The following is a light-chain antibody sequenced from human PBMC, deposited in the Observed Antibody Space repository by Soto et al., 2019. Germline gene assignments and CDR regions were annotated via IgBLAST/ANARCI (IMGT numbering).Light chain of an antibody. Sequence: DIVMTQSPDSLAVSLGERATINCKSNQSVLYSSNNKNYLAWYQQKPGQPPKLLIYWTSPRESGVPDRFSGSGSGTDFTLTISSLQAEDVAVYYCQQYYSDAWTFGQGTKVEIK. J-gene: IGKJ1*01. CDR3: QQYYSDAWT. CDR2: WTS. V-gene: IGKV4-1*01. CDR1: QSVLYSSNNKNY.